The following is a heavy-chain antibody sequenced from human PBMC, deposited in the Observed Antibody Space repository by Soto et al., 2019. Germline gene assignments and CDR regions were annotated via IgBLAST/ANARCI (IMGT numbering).Heavy chain of an antibody. V-gene: IGHV4-59*01. CDR2: IYYSGST. CDR1: GGSICSYY. D-gene: IGHD6-6*01. J-gene: IGHJ6*02. CDR3: ARGGASLIAARLYYYYGMDV. Sequence: PSETLSLTCTVSGGSICSYYWSWIRQPPGKGLEWIGYIYYSGSTNYNPSLKSRVTISVDTSKNQFSLKLSSVTAADTAVYYCARGGASLIAARLYYYYGMDVWGQGTTVTVSS.